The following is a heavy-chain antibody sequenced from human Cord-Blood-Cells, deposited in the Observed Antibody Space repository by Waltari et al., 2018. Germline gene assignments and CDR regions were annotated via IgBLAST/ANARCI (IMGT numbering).Heavy chain of an antibody. J-gene: IGHJ4*02. V-gene: IGHV1-69*09. D-gene: IGHD6-6*01. CDR3: ARDIAARFLDY. CDR1: GGTFSSYA. Sequence: QVQLVQSGAEVKKPGSSVKVSCKASGGTFSSYAISWVRQAPGQGLEWMGRIIPILGIANYAQKFQGRGTITADKSTSTAYMELSSLRSEDTAVYYCARDIAARFLDYWGQGTLVTVSS. CDR2: IIPILGIA.